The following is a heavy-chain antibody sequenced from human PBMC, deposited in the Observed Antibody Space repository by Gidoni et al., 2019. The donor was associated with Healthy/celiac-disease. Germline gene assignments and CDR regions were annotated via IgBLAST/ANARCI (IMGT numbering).Heavy chain of an antibody. D-gene: IGHD5-12*01. CDR3: AKDLAATTGGGMDV. CDR1: GFTFSSYG. Sequence: QVQMVESGGGVVEPGWSLRLSCAASGFTFSSYGMHWVRPAPGQGLEWVAFIRYDGSNKYYADSVKGRFTISRDNSKNTLYLQMNSLRAEDTAVYYCAKDLAATTGGGMDVWGQGTTVTVSS. CDR2: IRYDGSNK. J-gene: IGHJ6*02. V-gene: IGHV3-30*02.